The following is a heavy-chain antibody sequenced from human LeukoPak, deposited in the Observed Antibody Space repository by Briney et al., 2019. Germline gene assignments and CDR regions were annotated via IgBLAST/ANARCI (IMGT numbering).Heavy chain of an antibody. CDR1: GFEFSGYT. CDR2: INYSGDTT. Sequence: GGSLRLSCAASGFEFSGYTMNWVRQDPGKGLEWVSVINYSGDTTSYADSVKGRFTISRDISKNTLYLHMNSLRAEDTAVYYCAKAAGTVTANYIDYWGQGTLVTVSS. V-gene: IGHV3-23*01. D-gene: IGHD3-16*02. CDR3: AKAAGTVTANYIDY. J-gene: IGHJ4*02.